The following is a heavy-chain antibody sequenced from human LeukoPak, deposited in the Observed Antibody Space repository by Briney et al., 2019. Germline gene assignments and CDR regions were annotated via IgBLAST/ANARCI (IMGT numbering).Heavy chain of an antibody. CDR1: GFTFSSNY. Sequence: PGGSLRLSCAASGFTFSSNYMSWVRRAPGKGLEWVAVISYDGRNIHYPDSVKGRFTISRDISTDTLWLQMDSLRTEDTAVYYCAKGPLRGTAAAIDYWGQGTLVTVSS. CDR2: ISYDGRNI. D-gene: IGHD2-2*01. CDR3: AKGPLRGTAAAIDY. J-gene: IGHJ4*02. V-gene: IGHV3-30*18.